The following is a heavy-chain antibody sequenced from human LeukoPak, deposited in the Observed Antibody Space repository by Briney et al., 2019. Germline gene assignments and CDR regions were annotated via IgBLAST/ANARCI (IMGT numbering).Heavy chain of an antibody. Sequence: ASVKVSCKASGYTFTSYGISWVRQAPGQGLEWMGWISAYNGNTNYAQKLQGRVTMTTDTSTSTAYMELSRLRSDDTDVYYCARLVRGVTTYFLGYWGQGTLVTVSS. D-gene: IGHD3-10*01. CDR3: ARLVRGVTTYFLGY. V-gene: IGHV1-18*01. CDR1: GYTFTSYG. CDR2: ISAYNGNT. J-gene: IGHJ4*02.